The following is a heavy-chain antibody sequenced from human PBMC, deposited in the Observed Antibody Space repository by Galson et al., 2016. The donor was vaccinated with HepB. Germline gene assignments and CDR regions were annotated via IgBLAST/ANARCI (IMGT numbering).Heavy chain of an antibody. J-gene: IGHJ4*02. CDR1: GFTFNSYT. CDR2: ISSSSSYI. Sequence: LRLSCATSGFTFNSYTMNWVRQAPGTGLEWVAYISSSSSYISYADSVKGRFTISRDNAKKSLYLQMNSLRAEDTAVYYCARDGDAYNFDYWGQGTLVTVSS. CDR3: ARDGDAYNFDY. D-gene: IGHD5-24*01. V-gene: IGHV3-21*01.